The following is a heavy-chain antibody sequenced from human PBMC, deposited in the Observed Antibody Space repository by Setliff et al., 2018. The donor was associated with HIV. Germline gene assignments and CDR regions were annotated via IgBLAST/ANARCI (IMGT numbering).Heavy chain of an antibody. CDR3: TPITGYYMDV. Sequence: GGSLRLSCAASGFTFSNYAMSWVRQAPGKGLEWVSVIYVGGSSTVYADSVKGRFTISRDDSKNTAFLQMNSLKTEDTAVYYCTPITGYYMDVWGKGTTVTVSS. CDR2: IYVGGSST. D-gene: IGHD1-20*01. V-gene: IGHV3-23*03. CDR1: GFTFSNYA. J-gene: IGHJ6*03.